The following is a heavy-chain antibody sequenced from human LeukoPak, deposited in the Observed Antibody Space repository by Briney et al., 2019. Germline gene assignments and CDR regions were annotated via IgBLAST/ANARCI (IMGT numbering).Heavy chain of an antibody. D-gene: IGHD1-1*01. Sequence: GGSLRLSCAASGFTFTTYAVIWVRHAPGKGLEWVSAISGTAVDTFYADSVKGRFTISRDNSDNTVSLQVNSLRAEDTAVYYCARLSGTYGTTSRVLDSWGQGTLVIVSS. CDR1: GFTFTTYA. J-gene: IGHJ4*02. CDR3: ARLSGTYGTTSRVLDS. V-gene: IGHV3-23*01. CDR2: ISGTAVDT.